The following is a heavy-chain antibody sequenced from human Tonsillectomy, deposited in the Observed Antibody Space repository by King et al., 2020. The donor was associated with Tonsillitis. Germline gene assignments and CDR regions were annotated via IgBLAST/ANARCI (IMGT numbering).Heavy chain of an antibody. CDR2: RKQDGSAS. CDR3: ATTGKVQPHDY. J-gene: IGHJ4*02. D-gene: IGHD4/OR15-4a*01. CDR1: GFTFSSNW. Sequence: VQLVESGGGLVQPGGSLRLSCIASGFTFSSNWMSWVRQAPGEGLEWVANRKQDGSASYYVVSVKGRFAISRDNAEKSPYLQMNSLRVDDTAVYYCATTGKVQPHDYWGQGTLVTVSS. V-gene: IGHV3-7*01.